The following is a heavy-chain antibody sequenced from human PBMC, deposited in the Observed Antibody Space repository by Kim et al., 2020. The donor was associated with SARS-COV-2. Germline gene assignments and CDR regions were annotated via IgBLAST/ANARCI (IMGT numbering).Heavy chain of an antibody. CDR2: ISSSSSYT. D-gene: IGHD3-10*01. CDR3: ARIVYGSGNYLPIYYYGMDV. CDR1: GFTFSDYY. J-gene: IGHJ6*02. Sequence: GGSLRLSCAASGFTFSDYYMTWIRQAPGKGLEWVSYISSSSSYTNYVDSVKGRFTISRDNAKSSLYLQMNSLRAEDTAVYYCARIVYGSGNYLPIYYYGMDVWGQGTTVTVSS. V-gene: IGHV3-11*03.